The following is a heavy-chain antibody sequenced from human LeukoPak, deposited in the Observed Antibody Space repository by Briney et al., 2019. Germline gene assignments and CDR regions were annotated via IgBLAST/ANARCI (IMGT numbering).Heavy chain of an antibody. J-gene: IGHJ6*02. CDR1: GFTFSSYA. D-gene: IGHD1-26*01. CDR2: ISGSGGST. CDR3: AKDPWVGAPASYYYYGMDV. Sequence: GGSLRLSCAASGFTFSSYAMSWVRQAPGKGLERVSAISGSGGSTYYADSVKGRFTISRDNSKNTLYLQMNSLRAEDTAVYYCAKDPWVGAPASYYYYGMDVWGQGTTVTVSS. V-gene: IGHV3-23*01.